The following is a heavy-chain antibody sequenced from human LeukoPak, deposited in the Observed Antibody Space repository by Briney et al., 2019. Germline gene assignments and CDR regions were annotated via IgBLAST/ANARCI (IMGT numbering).Heavy chain of an antibody. CDR1: GFTVSSNY. Sequence: GGSLRLSCAASGFTVSSNYMSWVRQAPGKGLEWVSVIYSGGSTYYADSVKGRFTISRDNSKNTLYLQMNSLRAEDTAVYYCARDNAGIAAAGDFDYWGQGTLVTVSS. CDR2: IYSGGST. V-gene: IGHV3-66*01. CDR3: ARDNAGIAAAGDFDY. J-gene: IGHJ4*02. D-gene: IGHD6-13*01.